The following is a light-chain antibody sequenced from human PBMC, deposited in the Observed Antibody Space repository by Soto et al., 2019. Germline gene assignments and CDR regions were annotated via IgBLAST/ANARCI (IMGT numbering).Light chain of an antibody. Sequence: IQMTQSPSTLSASVGDRVTITCRASQSVSGWLAWYQQKPGEVPKLLIYAASTLQSGVPSRFSGSGSGTDFTLTISSLQPEDVATYYCQKYNSAPLTFGGGTKVDIK. CDR3: QKYNSAPLT. CDR2: AAS. CDR1: QSVSGW. V-gene: IGKV1-27*01. J-gene: IGKJ4*01.